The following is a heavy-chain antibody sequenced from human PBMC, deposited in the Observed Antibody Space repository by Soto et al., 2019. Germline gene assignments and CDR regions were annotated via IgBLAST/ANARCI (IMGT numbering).Heavy chain of an antibody. V-gene: IGHV3-23*01. CDR2: ISGRGGST. J-gene: IGHJ4*02. CDR1: GFTFSSYA. D-gene: IGHD3-3*01. CDR3: AKAHTIFGVVTLSFDY. Sequence: PGGSLRLSCAASGFTFSSYAMSWVRQAPGKGREWVSAISGRGGSTYYAASVKGRFTISRDNSKNTLYLQMNSLMAEDTAVYYCAKAHTIFGVVTLSFDYWGQGTLVTVSS.